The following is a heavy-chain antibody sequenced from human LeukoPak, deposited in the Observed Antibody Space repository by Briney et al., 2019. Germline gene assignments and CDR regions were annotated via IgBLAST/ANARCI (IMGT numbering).Heavy chain of an antibody. V-gene: IGHV1-2*02. CDR3: ARDPVGGYSGYDSGYFDY. Sequence: ASVKVSCKASGYTFTGYYMHWVRQAPGQGLEWMGWINPNSGGTNYAQKFQGRVTMTRDTSISTAYMELSRLRSDDTAVYYCARDPVGGYSGYDSGYFDYWGQGTLATVSS. J-gene: IGHJ4*02. D-gene: IGHD5-12*01. CDR1: GYTFTGYY. CDR2: INPNSGGT.